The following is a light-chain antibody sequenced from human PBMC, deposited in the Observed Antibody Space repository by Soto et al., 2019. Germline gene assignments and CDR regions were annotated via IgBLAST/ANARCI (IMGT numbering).Light chain of an antibody. J-gene: IGLJ3*02. Sequence: QSVLTQPASVSGSPGQSITISCTGTSSDVGGYNYVSWYQQHPGKAPKLMIYDVSNRPSGVSNRFSGSKSGNTASLTISGLQAEDEADYYCSSYTSSSPLVVFGGGTKLPVL. V-gene: IGLV2-14*01. CDR2: DVS. CDR3: SSYTSSSPLVV. CDR1: SSDVGGYNY.